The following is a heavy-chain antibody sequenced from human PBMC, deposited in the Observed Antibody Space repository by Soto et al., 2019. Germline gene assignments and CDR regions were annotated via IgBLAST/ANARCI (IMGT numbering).Heavy chain of an antibody. J-gene: IGHJ4*02. CDR2: IKGKPDGGAT. V-gene: IGHV3-15*01. Sequence: GGSLRLSCAASGITFNNAWLTWVRQAPGKGLEWVGRIKGKPDGGATDYAAPVEGRFTISRDDSQNTVFLRMNSLKTYDRAGYYCTASSPFNYWGPGTLVTVSS. CDR1: GITFNNAW. CDR3: TASSPFNY. D-gene: IGHD6-6*01.